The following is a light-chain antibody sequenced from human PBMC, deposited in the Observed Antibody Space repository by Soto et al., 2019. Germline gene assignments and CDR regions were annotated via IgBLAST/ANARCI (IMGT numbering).Light chain of an antibody. V-gene: IGKV1-5*01. J-gene: IGKJ4*01. CDR1: QSITTF. Sequence: DIQMTQSPSTLSASIGDRVTITCRASQSITTFLAWYQQKPGKAPQIPIYDASKLEPGVPSRLSGGGSGTEFTLTISSLQPDDFATYYCQQYSTYPLTFGGGTKVDIK. CDR3: QQYSTYPLT. CDR2: DAS.